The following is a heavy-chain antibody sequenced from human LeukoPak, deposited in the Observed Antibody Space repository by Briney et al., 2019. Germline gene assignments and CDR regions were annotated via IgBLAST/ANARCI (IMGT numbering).Heavy chain of an antibody. CDR3: ARCPLTTSAPNNFDY. CDR1: GDSASSNSAG. V-gene: IGHV6-1*01. CDR2: TYYRSKWYN. J-gene: IGHJ4*02. D-gene: IGHD4-17*01. Sequence: SQTLSLTCAISGDSASSNSAGWNWIRQSPSRSLEWLGRTYYRSKWYNDYAVSVKSRITINPDTSKNQFSLQLNSVTPEDTAVYYCARCPLTTSAPNNFDYWGQGTLVTVSS.